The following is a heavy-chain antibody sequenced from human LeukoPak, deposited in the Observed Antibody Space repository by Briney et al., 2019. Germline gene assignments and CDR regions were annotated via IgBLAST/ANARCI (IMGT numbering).Heavy chain of an antibody. V-gene: IGHV3-21*06. Sequence: GGSLRLSCAASGFTLSSHRMNWVRQAPGKGLEWVSSISSRSSFKDYADSVKGRFTISRDNAKNLLYLQMNSLRAEDTAVYFCAKDGGFWSDYSYFDYWGQGTQVTVSS. J-gene: IGHJ4*02. CDR2: ISSRSSFK. D-gene: IGHD3-3*01. CDR3: AKDGGFWSDYSYFDY. CDR1: GFTLSSHR.